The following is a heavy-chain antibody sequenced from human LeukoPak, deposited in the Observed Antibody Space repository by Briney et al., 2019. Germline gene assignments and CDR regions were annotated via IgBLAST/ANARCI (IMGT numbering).Heavy chain of an antibody. V-gene: IGHV4-38-2*01. CDR1: GYSISSGYY. Sequence: SETLSLTCAVSGYSISSGYYWGWIRQPPGKGLEWIGSIYHSGSTYYNPSLKSRVTISVGTSKNQFSLKLSSVTAADTAVYYCARQPHGAFDIWGQGTMVTVSS. CDR2: IYHSGST. J-gene: IGHJ3*02. CDR3: ARQPHGAFDI.